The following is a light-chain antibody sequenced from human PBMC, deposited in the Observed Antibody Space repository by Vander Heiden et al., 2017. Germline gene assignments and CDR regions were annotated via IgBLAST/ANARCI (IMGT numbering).Light chain of an antibody. Sequence: QSALTHPASVSGSPGQSITIPCTGTSSDVGSYNLVSWYQQYSGKAPKLMIYEVSKRPSGVSNRFSGSKSGSTASLTISGLQAEDEADYYCCSYAGSSTLEVFGGGTKLTVL. J-gene: IGLJ3*02. CDR2: EVS. CDR1: SSDVGSYNL. V-gene: IGLV2-23*02. CDR3: CSYAGSSTLEV.